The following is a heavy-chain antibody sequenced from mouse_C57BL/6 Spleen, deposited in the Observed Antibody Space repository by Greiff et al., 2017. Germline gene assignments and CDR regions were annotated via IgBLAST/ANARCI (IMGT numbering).Heavy chain of an antibody. CDR1: GYTFTEYT. CDR2: VYPGSGSI. Sequence: QVQLKESGAELVKPGASVKLSCKASGYTFTEYTIHWVKQRSGQGLEWIGWVYPGSGSIKYNEKFKDKATLTADKSSSTVYMELSRLTSEDSAVYFCARHYYGSSYDYYAMDYWGQGTSVTVSS. D-gene: IGHD1-1*01. J-gene: IGHJ4*01. CDR3: ARHYYGSSYDYYAMDY. V-gene: IGHV1-62-2*01.